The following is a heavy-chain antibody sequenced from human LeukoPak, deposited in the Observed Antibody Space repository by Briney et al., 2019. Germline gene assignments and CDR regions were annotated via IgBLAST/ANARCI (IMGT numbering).Heavy chain of an antibody. CDR1: GGSISSYY. D-gene: IGHD3-10*01. CDR3: ARVGRDYYGSGSLFDY. Sequence: SETLSLTCTVSGGSISSYYWSWIRQPPGKGLEWIGYIYYSGSTNYNPSLKSRVTISVDTSKNQFSLKLSSVTAADTAVYYCARVGRDYYGSGSLFDYWGQGTLVTV. CDR2: IYYSGST. J-gene: IGHJ4*02. V-gene: IGHV4-59*01.